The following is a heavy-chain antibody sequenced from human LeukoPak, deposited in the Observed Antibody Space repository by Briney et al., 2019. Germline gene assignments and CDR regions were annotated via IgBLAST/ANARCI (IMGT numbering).Heavy chain of an antibody. CDR3: ARERDIVVVPAAILPNWFDP. CDR1: GGSISSGSYY. J-gene: IGHJ5*02. CDR2: VYTSGST. D-gene: IGHD2-2*02. Sequence: SETLSLTCTVPGGSISSGSYYWGWIRQPAGKGLEWIGRVYTSGSTNYNPSLKSRVTISIDTSKNQFSLKLSSVTAADTAVYYCARERDIVVVPAAILPNWFDPWGQGTLVTVSS. V-gene: IGHV4-61*02.